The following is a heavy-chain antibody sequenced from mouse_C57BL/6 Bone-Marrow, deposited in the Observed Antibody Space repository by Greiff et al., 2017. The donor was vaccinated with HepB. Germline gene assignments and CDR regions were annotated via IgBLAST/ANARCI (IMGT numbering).Heavy chain of an antibody. Sequence: VHVKQSGTVLARPGASVKMSCKTSGYTFTSYWMHWVKQRPGQGLEWIGAIYPGNSDTSYNQKFKGKAKLTAVTSAITAYMELSSLTNEDSAVYYYTSSYSSGYGYWGQGTTLTVSS. CDR2: IYPGNSDT. CDR3: TSSYSSGYGY. CDR1: GYTFTSYW. V-gene: IGHV1-5*01. D-gene: IGHD3-2*02. J-gene: IGHJ2*01.